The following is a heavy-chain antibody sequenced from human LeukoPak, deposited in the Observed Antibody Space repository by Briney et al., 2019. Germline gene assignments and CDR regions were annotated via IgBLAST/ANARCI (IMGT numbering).Heavy chain of an antibody. CDR2: ISAYNGNT. CDR1: GYTFTSYG. V-gene: IGHV1-18*01. J-gene: IGHJ4*02. D-gene: IGHD6-13*01. CDR3: ARDRDSSSRRGIDY. Sequence: ASVKVSCKASGYTFTSYGISWVRQAPGQGLEGMGWISAYNGNTNYAQKLQGRVTMTTDTSTSTAYMELRSLRSDDTAVYYCARDRDSSSRRGIDYWGQGTLVTVSS.